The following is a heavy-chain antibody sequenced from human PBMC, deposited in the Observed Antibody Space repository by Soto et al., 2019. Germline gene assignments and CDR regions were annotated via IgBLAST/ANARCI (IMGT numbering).Heavy chain of an antibody. CDR3: ARTSSSSSPLDAFDI. CDR1: GYSFTSYC. CDR2: IYPGDSDT. V-gene: IGHV5-51*01. D-gene: IGHD6-6*01. J-gene: IGHJ3*02. Sequence: QAQKITCKRSGYSFTSYCIGWVRQMPGKGLEWMGIIYPGDSDTRYSPSFQGQVTISADKSISTAYLQWSSLKASDTAMYYCARTSSSSSPLDAFDIWGQGTMVTVSS.